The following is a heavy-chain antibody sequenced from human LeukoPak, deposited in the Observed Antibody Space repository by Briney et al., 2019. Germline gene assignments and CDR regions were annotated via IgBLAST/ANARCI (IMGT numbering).Heavy chain of an antibody. CDR2: ISAYNGYT. D-gene: IGHD3-22*01. J-gene: IGHJ4*02. V-gene: IGHV1-18*01. Sequence: ASVKVSCKASGFTFTNYCFTWVRQAPGQGLEWMGWISAYNGYTNSAQRFQGRVTMTTDSSSNTAYMELKSLTSDDTAVYYCSTSTSIAVSTDYWGQGTLVTVSS. CDR3: STSTSIAVSTDY. CDR1: GFTFTNYC.